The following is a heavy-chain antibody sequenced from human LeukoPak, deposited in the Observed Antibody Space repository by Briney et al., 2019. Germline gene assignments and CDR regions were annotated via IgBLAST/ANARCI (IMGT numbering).Heavy chain of an antibody. CDR2: IGTDGSGT. CDR1: GFTFSTYW. V-gene: IGHV3-74*01. CDR3: ARVGGSPYFDY. Sequence: SGRSLRLSCAASGFTFSTYWMHWVRHVPGKGLVWVSRIGTDGSGTSYADSVRGRFTISRDNAKNTLYLQMNSLRAEDTAVYCCARVGGSPYFDYWGQGSLVTVSS. J-gene: IGHJ4*02. D-gene: IGHD1-26*01.